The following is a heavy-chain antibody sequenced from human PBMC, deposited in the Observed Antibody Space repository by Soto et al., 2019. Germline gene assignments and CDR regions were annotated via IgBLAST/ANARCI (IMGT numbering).Heavy chain of an antibody. CDR1: GYTFTSYG. Sequence: QVQLVQSGAEVKKPGASVKVSCKASGYTFTSYGIGCVRQAPGQGLEWMGWISVNTGNTNYAQKLQGRVTITTDTDTSTAYMELRGPRSDDTVVYYCARDSDLYGYYDYWGQGTLVTFSS. D-gene: IGHD4-17*01. CDR3: ARDSDLYGYYDY. CDR2: ISVNTGNT. V-gene: IGHV1-18*01. J-gene: IGHJ4*02.